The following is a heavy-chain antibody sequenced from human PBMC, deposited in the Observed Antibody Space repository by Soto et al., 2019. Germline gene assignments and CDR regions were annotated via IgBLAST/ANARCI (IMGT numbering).Heavy chain of an antibody. J-gene: IGHJ3*02. CDR2: IYPGDSDT. CDR1: GYSFTSYW. D-gene: IGHD3-22*01. V-gene: IGHV5-51*01. Sequence: GESLKISCKGSGYSFTSYWIGWVRQMPGKGLEWMGIIYPGDSDTRYSPSFQGQVTISADKSISTAYLQWSSLKASDTAMYYCARHVGDSSGYYDDAFDIWGQGTMVTVSS. CDR3: ARHVGDSSGYYDDAFDI.